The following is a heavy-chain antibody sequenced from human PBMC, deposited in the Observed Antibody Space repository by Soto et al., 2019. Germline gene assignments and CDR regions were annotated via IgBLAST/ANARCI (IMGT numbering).Heavy chain of an antibody. V-gene: IGHV3-30*18. CDR3: AKDKQVGATTGAIDY. Sequence: QVQLVESGGGVVQPGRSLRLSCAASGFTFSSYGMHWVRQAPGKGLEWVAVISYDGSNKYYADSVKGRFTISRDNSKNTLYLQMNSLRAEDTAVYYCAKDKQVGATTGAIDYWGQGTLVTVSS. D-gene: IGHD1-26*01. CDR1: GFTFSSYG. CDR2: ISYDGSNK. J-gene: IGHJ4*02.